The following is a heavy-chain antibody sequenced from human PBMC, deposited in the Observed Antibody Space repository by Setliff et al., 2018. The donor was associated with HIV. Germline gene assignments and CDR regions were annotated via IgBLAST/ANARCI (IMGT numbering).Heavy chain of an antibody. D-gene: IGHD3-10*01. J-gene: IGHJ4*02. CDR3: ATHYYGSGSYSKGYDY. Sequence: PGGSLRLSCAASGFTFSNYAMRWVRQAPGKGLAWVSGISGSGISTYNADSVKGRFTISRDNAKSTLYLQMNSLRPEDTAVYFCATHYYGSGSYSKGYDYWGQGTLVTVSS. V-gene: IGHV3-23*01. CDR1: GFTFSNYA. CDR2: ISGSGIST.